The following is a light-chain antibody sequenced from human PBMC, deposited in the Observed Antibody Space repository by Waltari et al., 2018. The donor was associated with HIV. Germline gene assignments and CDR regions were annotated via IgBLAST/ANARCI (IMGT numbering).Light chain of an antibody. CDR3: QQYAKTHWT. J-gene: IGKJ1*01. CDR2: WAS. Sequence: DIVMTQSPDSLAVSLGERATINCKSSHNVLYSPNNKTYLAWFQQKPGQPPKLLIYWASIRASGVPDRCTGRGTETDFTLTSRSLQAEDLAVDYCQQYAKTHWTFGRGAKVEIK. V-gene: IGKV4-1*01. CDR1: HNVLYSPNNKTY.